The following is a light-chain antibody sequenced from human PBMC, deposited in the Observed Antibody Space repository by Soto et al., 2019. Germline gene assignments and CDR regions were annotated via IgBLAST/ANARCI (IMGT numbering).Light chain of an antibody. CDR1: QSVSNNY. J-gene: IGKJ1*01. CDR3: QQYDRSPRT. Sequence: EIVLTQSPDTLSLSPGERATLSCRASQSVSNNYLTWYQQKPDQAPRLLIYDASSRATGIPDRFSASGSGTDFTLTISRLEPEDFAVYYCQQYDRSPRTFGQGTKVEIK. CDR2: DAS. V-gene: IGKV3-20*01.